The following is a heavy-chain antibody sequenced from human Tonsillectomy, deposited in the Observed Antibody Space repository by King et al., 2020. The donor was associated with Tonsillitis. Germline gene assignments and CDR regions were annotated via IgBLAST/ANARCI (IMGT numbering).Heavy chain of an antibody. CDR2: INHSGST. D-gene: IGHD6-13*01. CDR1: GGSFSGYY. Sequence: VQLQQWGAGLLKPSETLSLTCAVYGGSFSGYYWSWIRQPPGKGLEWIGEINHSGSTNYNPSLKSRVTISVDTSKNQCSLKLSSVTAADTAVYYCARGGSSSWDCYFDYWGQGTLVTVSS. CDR3: ARGGSSSWDCYFDY. V-gene: IGHV4-34*01. J-gene: IGHJ4*02.